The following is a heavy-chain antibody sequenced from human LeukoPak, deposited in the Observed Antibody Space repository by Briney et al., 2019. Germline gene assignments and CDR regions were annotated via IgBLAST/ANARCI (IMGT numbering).Heavy chain of an antibody. CDR2: INHSGSI. D-gene: IGHD2-2*02. V-gene: IGHV4-34*01. CDR3: ARPGAAIGKGYFQH. Sequence: SETLSLTCAVYGGSFSGYYWSWIRQPPGKGLEWIGEINHSGSINYNPSLKSRVTISVDTSKNQFSLKLSSVTAADTAVYYCARPGAAIGKGYFQHWGQGTLVTVSS. CDR1: GGSFSGYY. J-gene: IGHJ1*01.